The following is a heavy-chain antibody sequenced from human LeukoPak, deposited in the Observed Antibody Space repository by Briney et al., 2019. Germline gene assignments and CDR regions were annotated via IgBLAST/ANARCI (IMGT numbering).Heavy chain of an antibody. CDR2: IRSKANSYAT. V-gene: IGHV3-73*01. J-gene: IGHJ4*02. Sequence: GGSLRLSCAASGFTFSGSAMHWVRQASGKGLEWVGRIRSKANSYATAYAASVKGRFTISRDDSKNTAYLQMNSLRAEDTAVYYCAKVRRNYYDSSGYLAYWGQGTLVTVSS. CDR3: AKVRRNYYDSSGYLAY. CDR1: GFTFSGSA. D-gene: IGHD3-22*01.